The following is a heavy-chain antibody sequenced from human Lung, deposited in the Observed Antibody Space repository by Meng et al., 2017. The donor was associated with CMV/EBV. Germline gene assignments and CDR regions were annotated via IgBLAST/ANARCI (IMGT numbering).Heavy chain of an antibody. CDR3: ARDGTGDCSSTSCYNYYYYYGMDV. Sequence: SXXVSXKASGGTXSNYAFSWVRQAPGQGPEWMGGIIPIFGIANYAQKFQGRVTIATDESTSTAYMELISLRPEDTAVYYCARDGTGDCSSTSCYNYYYYYGMDVXGEGXTVTVSS. D-gene: IGHD2-2*02. V-gene: IGHV1-69*05. CDR2: IIPIFGIA. CDR1: GGTXSNYA. J-gene: IGHJ6*04.